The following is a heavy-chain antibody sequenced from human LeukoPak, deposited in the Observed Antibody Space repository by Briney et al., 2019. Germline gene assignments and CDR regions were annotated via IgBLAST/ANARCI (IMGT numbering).Heavy chain of an antibody. CDR1: GGSINSYY. Sequence: SETLSLTCTVSGGSINSYYWSWIRQPPGKGLEWIGYMYYSGRPNYNTYIKRRLNISVEKTKKKFSRKMRSGTAADTAMYYCARADYSSTWSHDYYYMDVWGKGTTVTVSS. D-gene: IGHD6-13*01. J-gene: IGHJ6*03. CDR2: MYYSGRP. V-gene: IGHV4-59*01. CDR3: ARADYSSTWSHDYYYMDV.